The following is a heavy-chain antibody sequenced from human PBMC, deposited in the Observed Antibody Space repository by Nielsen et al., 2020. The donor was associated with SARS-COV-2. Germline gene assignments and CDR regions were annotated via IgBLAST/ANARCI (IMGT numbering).Heavy chain of an antibody. CDR3: ATGDSYCSSTSCTKYGMDV. Sequence: ASVKVSCKASGYTFTTYPMHWVRQAPGQRLDWMGWINAGNGNTKYSQKFQGRVTITRDTSASTAYMELSSLRSEDTAVYYCATGDSYCSSTSCTKYGMDVWGQGTTVTVSS. CDR2: INAGNGNT. J-gene: IGHJ6*02. V-gene: IGHV1-3*01. CDR1: GYTFTTYP. D-gene: IGHD2-2*01.